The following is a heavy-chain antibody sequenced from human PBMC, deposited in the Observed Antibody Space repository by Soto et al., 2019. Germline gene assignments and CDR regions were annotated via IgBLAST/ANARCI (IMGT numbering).Heavy chain of an antibody. Sequence: GGSLRLSCAASGFTFSSYSMNWVRQAPGKGLEWVSYISSSSSTIYYADSVKGRFTISRDNAKNSLYLQMNSLRAEDTAVYYCARDIGSLLYDYYFDYWGQGTLVTVSS. CDR3: ARDIGSLLYDYYFDY. CDR1: GFTFSSYS. J-gene: IGHJ4*02. D-gene: IGHD2-2*02. V-gene: IGHV3-48*01. CDR2: ISSSSSTI.